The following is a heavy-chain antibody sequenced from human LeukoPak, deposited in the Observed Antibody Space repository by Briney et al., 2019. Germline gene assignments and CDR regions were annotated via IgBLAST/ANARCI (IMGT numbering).Heavy chain of an antibody. Sequence: PGGSLGISCATTGVTARSHYLSQLLHAPGKGLEWVSVIYSGGSTYYADSVKGRFTISSDNSKNTLYLQMNSLRADDTAVYYFARVGWELLPNYWGQGTLVTVSS. D-gene: IGHD2-15*01. CDR1: GVTARSHY. CDR2: IYSGGST. V-gene: IGHV3-53*01. J-gene: IGHJ4*02. CDR3: ARVGWELLPNY.